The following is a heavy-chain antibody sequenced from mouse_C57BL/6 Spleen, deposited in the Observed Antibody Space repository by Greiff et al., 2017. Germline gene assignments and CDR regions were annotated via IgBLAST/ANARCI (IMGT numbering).Heavy chain of an antibody. J-gene: IGHJ4*01. Sequence: QVQLKQPGAELVKPGASVKMSCKASGYTFTSYWITWVKQRPGQGLEWIGDIYPGSGSTNYNEKFKSKATLTVDTSSSTAYMQLSSLTSEDSAVYYCANYDYDVGAMDYWGQGTSVTVSS. CDR1: GYTFTSYW. CDR3: ANYDYDVGAMDY. V-gene: IGHV1-55*01. D-gene: IGHD2-4*01. CDR2: IYPGSGST.